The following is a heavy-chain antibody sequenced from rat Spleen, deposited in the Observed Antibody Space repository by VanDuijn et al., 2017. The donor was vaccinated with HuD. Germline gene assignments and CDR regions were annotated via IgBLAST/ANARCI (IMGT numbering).Heavy chain of an antibody. CDR2: IIYDGSRT. CDR1: GFIFSDYN. D-gene: IGHD4-6*01. CDR3: TRGTYFRH. V-gene: IGHV5S10*01. Sequence: EVQLVESDGGLVQPGRSLKLSCAASGFIFSDYNMAWVRQAPKKGLEWVATIIYDGSRTYYRDSVKGRFTISRDTAQNNLYLQMNSLRSEDTATYYCTRGTYFRHWGQGVMVTVSS. J-gene: IGHJ2*01.